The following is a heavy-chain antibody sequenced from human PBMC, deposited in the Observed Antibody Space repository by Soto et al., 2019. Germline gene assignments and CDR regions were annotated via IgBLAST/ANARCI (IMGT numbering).Heavy chain of an antibody. CDR1: GYTFTYYA. Sequence: QVQFVQSGAEVKKPGASVRVSCQASGYTFTYYAIQWVRQAPGQRLEWLGWINAGNGDTKYFQKFRPRVTITRDRSASTVYRGLSSLRFDDTGVYYCARGEWRAGGPGRIDPWGQGTLVTVSS. CDR3: ARGEWRAGGPGRIDP. V-gene: IGHV1-3*01. J-gene: IGHJ5*02. D-gene: IGHD3-10*01. CDR2: INAGNGDT.